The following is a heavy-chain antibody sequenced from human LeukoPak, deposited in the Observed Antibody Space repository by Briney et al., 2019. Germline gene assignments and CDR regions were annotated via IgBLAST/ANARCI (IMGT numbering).Heavy chain of an antibody. V-gene: IGHV1-24*01. CDR1: GYTLTELS. J-gene: IGHJ6*02. CDR3: VTLGWFGEAYGMDV. Sequence: ASVKVSCKVSGYTLTELSIHWVRQAPGKGLEWMGGFDPEDGETIYAQKFQGRVTMTEDTSTDTAYMELSSLRYEDTAVYYCVTLGWFGEAYGMDVWGQGTTVTVSS. CDR2: FDPEDGET. D-gene: IGHD3-10*01.